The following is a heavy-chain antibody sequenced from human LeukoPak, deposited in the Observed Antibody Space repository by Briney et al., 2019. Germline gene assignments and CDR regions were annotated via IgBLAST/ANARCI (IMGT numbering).Heavy chain of an antibody. CDR2: LNADGGNT. CDR1: GFTFDNYR. V-gene: IGHV3-23*01. Sequence: GSLRLSCAASGFTFDNYRMSWVRQAPGKGLEWVSTLNADGGNTYYADSVKGRFTISRDNSKSTLILQMNSLRVEDTALYYCTKRVKYGGTWDHFADWGQGTLVTVSS. D-gene: IGHD1-26*01. J-gene: IGHJ4*02. CDR3: TKRVKYGGTWDHFAD.